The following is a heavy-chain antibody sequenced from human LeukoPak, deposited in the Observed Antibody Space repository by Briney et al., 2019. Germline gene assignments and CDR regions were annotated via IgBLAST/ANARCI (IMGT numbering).Heavy chain of an antibody. Sequence: SETLSLTCTVSGGSISSYYWSWIRQPAGKGLEWIGRIYTSGSTNYNPSLKSRVTISVDTSKNQFSLKLSSVTAADTAVYYCARYNWNYFAVDYWGQGTLVTVSS. D-gene: IGHD1-7*01. J-gene: IGHJ4*02. CDR1: GGSISSYY. CDR3: ARYNWNYFAVDY. CDR2: IYTSGST. V-gene: IGHV4-4*07.